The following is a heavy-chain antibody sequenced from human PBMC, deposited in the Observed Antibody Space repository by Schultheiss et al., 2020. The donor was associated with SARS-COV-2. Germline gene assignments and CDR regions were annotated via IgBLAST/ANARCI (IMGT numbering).Heavy chain of an antibody. J-gene: IGHJ3*02. CDR2: IWYDGSNK. D-gene: IGHD3-9*01. CDR3: TTDSQFDFDWLPNADAFDI. V-gene: IGHV3-33*01. Sequence: GGSLRLSCAASGFTFSSYGMHWVRQAPGKGLEWVAVIWYDGSNKYYADSVKGRFTISRDNSKNTLYLQMNSLKTEDTAVYYCTTDSQFDFDWLPNADAFDIWGQGTMVTVSS. CDR1: GFTFSSYG.